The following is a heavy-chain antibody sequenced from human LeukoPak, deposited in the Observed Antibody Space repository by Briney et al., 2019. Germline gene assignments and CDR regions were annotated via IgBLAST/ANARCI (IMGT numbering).Heavy chain of an antibody. J-gene: IGHJ4*02. Sequence: KSSETLSLTCTVSGGSITNYYLTWIRQSPGKGLEWIGYIYYSGSTIYNPSLKSRVAISVDTSKYQFSLRLNSGTAAGTAVYFCARRYSSNWYFDYWGQGTLVTVSS. CDR3: ARRYSSNWYFDY. D-gene: IGHD6-13*01. V-gene: IGHV4-59*01. CDR2: IYYSGST. CDR1: GGSITNYY.